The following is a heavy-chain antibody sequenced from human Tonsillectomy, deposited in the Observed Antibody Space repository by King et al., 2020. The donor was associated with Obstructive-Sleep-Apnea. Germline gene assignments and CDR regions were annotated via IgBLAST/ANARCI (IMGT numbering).Heavy chain of an antibody. CDR1: GFTFSTYT. V-gene: IGHV3-30*04. D-gene: IGHD3-9*01. CDR3: ARVGLSYYDILTGYLVY. Sequence: VQLVESGGGGGQPGRSLRLSCSASGFTFSTYTLHWVRQAPGKGLDWVAVISYDGSDKYYAVSVKGRFTISRDNSKNTLYLQMNSRTAEDTAVYFCARVGLSYYDILTGYLVYWGQGTLVTVSS. CDR2: ISYDGSDK. J-gene: IGHJ4*02.